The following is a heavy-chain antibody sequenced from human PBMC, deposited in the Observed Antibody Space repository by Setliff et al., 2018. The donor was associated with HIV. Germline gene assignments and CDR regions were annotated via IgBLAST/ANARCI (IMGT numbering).Heavy chain of an antibody. J-gene: IGHJ1*01. CDR3: ASASGDYEPYQY. D-gene: IGHD4-17*01. V-gene: IGHV1-24*01. CDR2: FDPEDGET. Sequence: ATVKVSCKASGYTFTSHGISWVRQAPGKGLEWMANFDPEDGETFYAQKFQGRLTMTEDTSTDTAYMELSSLRSDDTAMYYCASASGDYEPYQYWGQGTLVTVSS. CDR1: GYTFTSHG.